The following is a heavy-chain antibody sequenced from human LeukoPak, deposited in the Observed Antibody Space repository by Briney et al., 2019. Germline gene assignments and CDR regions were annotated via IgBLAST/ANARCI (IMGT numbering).Heavy chain of an antibody. CDR2: IIPIFGTA. CDR1: GGTFSSYA. D-gene: IGHD3-16*01. CDR3: AEGGKWPLANPHYYYYMDV. V-gene: IGHV1-69*01. Sequence: SVKVSCKASGGTFSSYAISWVRQALGQGLEWMGGIIPIFGTANYAQKFQGRVTITADESTSTAYMELSSLRSEDTAVYYCAEGGKWPLANPHYYYYMDVWGKGTTVTVSS. J-gene: IGHJ6*03.